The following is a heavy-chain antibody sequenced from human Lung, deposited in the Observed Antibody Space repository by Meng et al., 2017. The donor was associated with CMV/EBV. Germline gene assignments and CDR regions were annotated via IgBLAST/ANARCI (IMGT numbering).Heavy chain of an antibody. CDR1: GFSLSTSGVG. CDR3: AHRHRLRDFDY. J-gene: IGHJ4*02. CDR2: IYGDDEK. V-gene: IGHV2-5*02. D-gene: IGHD4-17*01. Sequence: QITLKESGPPLVKPTQTLTLTCTFSGFSLSTSGVGVGWIRQPPGKALECLAIIYGDDEKRYSPSLESRLTVTKDTSKNQVVLTLTNIVPVDTATYYCAHRHRLRDFDYWGQGTLVTVSS.